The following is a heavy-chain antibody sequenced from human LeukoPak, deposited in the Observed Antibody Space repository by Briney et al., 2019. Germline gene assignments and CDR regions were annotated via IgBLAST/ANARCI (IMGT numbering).Heavy chain of an antibody. CDR1: GGTFSSYA. CDR3: ASQAYRTTVTTVWSPFDP. V-gene: IGHV1-69*05. D-gene: IGHD4-11*01. Sequence: SVKVSCKASGGTFSSYAISWVRQAPGQGLEWMGGIIPIFGTANYAQKFQGRVTITTDESTSTAYMELSSLRSEDTAVYYCASQAYRTTVTTVWSPFDPWGQGALVTVSS. CDR2: IIPIFGTA. J-gene: IGHJ5*02.